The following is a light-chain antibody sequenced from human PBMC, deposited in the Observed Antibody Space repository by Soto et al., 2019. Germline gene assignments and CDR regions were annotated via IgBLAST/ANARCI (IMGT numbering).Light chain of an antibody. V-gene: IGKV3-15*01. CDR1: QSVSSN. Sequence: EIVMTQSPATLSVSPGERASLSCRASQSVSSNLACYQQKPGQAPRLLISCASTRDNGIPARFSGSGSGTEFTLTISSLQYEHFAVFYCQHYNNLPRPFGQGAKVQIK. CDR3: QHYNNLPRP. J-gene: IGKJ1*01. CDR2: CAS.